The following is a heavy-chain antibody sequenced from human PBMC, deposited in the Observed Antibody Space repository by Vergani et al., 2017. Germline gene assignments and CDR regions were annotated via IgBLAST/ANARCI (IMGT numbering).Heavy chain of an antibody. CDR2: IKRDGTAT. CDR3: ARISGGSAPYLHY. V-gene: IGHV3-7*01. CDR1: GFTFGDYY. J-gene: IGHJ1*01. D-gene: IGHD2-15*01. Sequence: EVHLEESGGGLVQPGGSLRLSCAASGFTFGDYYMAWIRLAPGKGLDWVARIKRDGTATFYVDSVKGRFTISRDNAKTTLYLQMNSLRDEDRGVYYCARISGGSAPYLHYWGQGTLVTVAS.